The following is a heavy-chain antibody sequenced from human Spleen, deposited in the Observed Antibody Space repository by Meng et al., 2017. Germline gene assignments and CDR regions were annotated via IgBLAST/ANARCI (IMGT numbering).Heavy chain of an antibody. Sequence: ASVKVSCKASGYTFTDYYMYWVRQAPGQGLELMGWINPNNGGTNSAQKFQGRVTMTTHTSINTAYMELSRLRSDDTAVYYCMRGRWDYWGQGTMVTVSS. V-gene: IGHV1-2*02. CDR3: MRGRWDY. CDR1: GYTFTDYY. J-gene: IGHJ4*01. CDR2: INPNNGGT. D-gene: IGHD1-26*01.